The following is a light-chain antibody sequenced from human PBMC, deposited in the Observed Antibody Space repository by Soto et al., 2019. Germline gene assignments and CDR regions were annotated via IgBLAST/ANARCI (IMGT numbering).Light chain of an antibody. V-gene: IGLV1-44*01. CDR2: VNN. CDR1: SSNIGSNS. CDR3: SSYAGSSNV. J-gene: IGLJ1*01. Sequence: QSVLTQPPSVSAAPGQKVTISCSGGSSNIGSNSVNWYQQFPGTAPKLLIFVNNQRPSGVPDRFSGSKSGTSASLAISGLQSEDEADYYCSSYAGSSNVFGTGTKVTVL.